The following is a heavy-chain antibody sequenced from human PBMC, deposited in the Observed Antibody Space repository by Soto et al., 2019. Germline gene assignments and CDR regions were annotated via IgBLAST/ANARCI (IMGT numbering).Heavy chain of an antibody. V-gene: IGHV3-53*04. CDR2: IYSGGST. J-gene: IGHJ3*02. CDR1: GFTVSSNY. CDR3: ARLSAVAGTVDAFDI. Sequence: EVQLVESGGGLVQPGGSLRLSCAASGFTVSSNYMSWVRQAPGKGLEGVSVIYSGGSTYYADSVKGRFTISRHNSKNTLYLQMNSLRAEYTAVYYCARLSAVAGTVDAFDIWGQGTMVTVSS. D-gene: IGHD6-19*01.